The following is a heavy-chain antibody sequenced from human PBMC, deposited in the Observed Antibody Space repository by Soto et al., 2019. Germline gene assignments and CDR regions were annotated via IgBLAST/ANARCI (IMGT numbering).Heavy chain of an antibody. J-gene: IGHJ6*02. Sequence: QVQLVESGGGVVQPGRSLRLSCAASGFTFSSYAMHWVRQAPGKGLEWVAVISYDGSNKYYADSVKGRFTISRDNSKNTLYLQMNSLRAEDTAVYYCARDRLVAKESYYYYGMDVWGQGTTVTVS. CDR1: GFTFSSYA. V-gene: IGHV3-30-3*01. D-gene: IGHD3-9*01. CDR2: ISYDGSNK. CDR3: ARDRLVAKESYYYYGMDV.